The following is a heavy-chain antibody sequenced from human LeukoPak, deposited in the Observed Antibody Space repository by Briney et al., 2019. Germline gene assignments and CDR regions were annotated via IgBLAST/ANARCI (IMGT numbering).Heavy chain of an antibody. CDR3: ARGVYYDYVWGSYRYTGYFDY. V-gene: IGHV4-34*01. CDR2: INHSGRT. J-gene: IGHJ4*02. Sequence: PSETLSLTCAVYGGSFSGYYWSWIRQPPGKGLEWIGEINHSGRTNYNPSLKSRVTISVDTSKNQFSLKLSSVTAADTAVYYCARGVYYDYVWGSYRYTGYFDYWGQGTLVTVSS. CDR1: GGSFSGYY. D-gene: IGHD3-16*02.